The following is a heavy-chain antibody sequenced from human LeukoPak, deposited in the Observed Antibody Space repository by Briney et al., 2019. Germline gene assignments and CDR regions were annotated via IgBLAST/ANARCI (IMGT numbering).Heavy chain of an antibody. CDR3: ARGPGSSGGAYVGDY. Sequence: GGSLRLSCVASGFTFSNHWMHWVRRVPGKGLVWVSRIDGGGSRTSYADSVKGRCSISGDNGENTLYLQMNSLRVEDTAVYYCARGPGSSGGAYVGDYWGHGTLVTVSS. CDR1: GFTFSNHW. CDR2: IDGGGSRT. V-gene: IGHV3-74*01. J-gene: IGHJ4*01. D-gene: IGHD3-22*01.